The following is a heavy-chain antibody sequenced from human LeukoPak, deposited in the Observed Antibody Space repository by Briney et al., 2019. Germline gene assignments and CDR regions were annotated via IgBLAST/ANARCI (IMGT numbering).Heavy chain of an antibody. CDR2: IIPILGIA. V-gene: IGHV1-69*04. CDR3: ARALEDTAMVHILTL. J-gene: IGHJ4*02. D-gene: IGHD5-18*01. Sequence: SVKVSCKASGGTFSSYAIGWVRQAPGQGLEWMGRIIPILGIANYAQKFQSRVTITADKSTSTAYMELSSLRSEDTAVYYCARALEDTAMVHILTLWGQGTLVTVSS. CDR1: GGTFSSYA.